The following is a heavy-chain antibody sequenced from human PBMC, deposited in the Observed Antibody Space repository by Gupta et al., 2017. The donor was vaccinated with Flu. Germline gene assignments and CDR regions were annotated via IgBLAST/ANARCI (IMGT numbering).Heavy chain of an antibody. D-gene: IGHD2-2*01. CDR2: VYNRGTT. J-gene: IGHJ3*02. CDR1: GGSVNTSTPY. Sequence: QVQLQESGPGLVKPSETLSLTCNVSGGSVNTSTPYLGYVRQPLGKGLECIGAVYNRGTTYFSPSLNSRVTISLDTSKNHFSLRLKSVTAADTAVYYCVGFCSSTSCPRNTFDIWGHGTMVTVSS. CDR3: VGFCSSTSCPRNTFDI. V-gene: IGHV4-39*02.